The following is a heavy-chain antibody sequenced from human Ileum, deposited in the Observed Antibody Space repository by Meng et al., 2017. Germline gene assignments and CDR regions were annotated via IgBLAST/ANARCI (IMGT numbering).Heavy chain of an antibody. CDR1: GFTFSSSW. V-gene: IGHV3-74*01. Sequence: GGSLRLSCAASGFTFSSSWMHWVRQAPGKGRVGVSLINSDGSITAYADSVKGRFTISRDNAKNTLNLQMNSLRADDTAVYYCGRVYSSGWYDWGLDYWGQGTLVTVSS. CDR3: GRVYSSGWYDWGLDY. CDR2: INSDGSIT. J-gene: IGHJ4*02. D-gene: IGHD6-19*01.